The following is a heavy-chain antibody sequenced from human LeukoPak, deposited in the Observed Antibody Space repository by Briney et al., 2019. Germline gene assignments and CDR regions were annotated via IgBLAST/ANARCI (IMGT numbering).Heavy chain of an antibody. J-gene: IGHJ4*02. CDR2: INHSGST. Sequence: SETLSLTCAVYGGSFSGYYWSWVRQPPGKGLEWIGEINHSGSTNYNPSLKSRVTISVDTSKNQFSLKLSSVTAADTAVYYCARGQTIVGATGDFWGQGTLVTVSS. CDR1: GGSFSGYY. V-gene: IGHV4-34*01. CDR3: ARGQTIVGATGDF. D-gene: IGHD1-26*01.